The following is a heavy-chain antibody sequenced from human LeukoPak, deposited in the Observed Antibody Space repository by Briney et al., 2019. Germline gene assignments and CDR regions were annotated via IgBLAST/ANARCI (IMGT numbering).Heavy chain of an antibody. Sequence: PSETLSLTCTVSGGSISRNYWSWIRQPPGKGLEWIGYIHSIGTTNYNPSLKSRVTISVDTSKNQFSLKLSSVTAADTAVYYCATSHYASGTHYNWFDPWGQGTLVTVSS. D-gene: IGHD3-10*01. J-gene: IGHJ5*02. CDR1: GGSISRNY. CDR2: IHSIGTT. V-gene: IGHV4-59*01. CDR3: ATSHYASGTHYNWFDP.